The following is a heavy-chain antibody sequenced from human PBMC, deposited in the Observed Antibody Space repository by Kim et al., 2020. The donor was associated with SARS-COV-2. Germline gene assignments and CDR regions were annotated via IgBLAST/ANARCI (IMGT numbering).Heavy chain of an antibody. CDR2: IYSGGST. Sequence: GGSLRLSCAASGFTVSSNYMNWVRQAPGKGLEWVSVIYSGGSTNYADSVKGRFTISRDNSKNTLYLQMNSLTAEDTAVYYCASLSTIYGRYYYYMDVWGKGTTVSVSS. CDR1: GFTVSSNY. V-gene: IGHV3-66*01. J-gene: IGHJ6*03. CDR3: ASLSTIYGRYYYYMDV. D-gene: IGHD3-10*01.